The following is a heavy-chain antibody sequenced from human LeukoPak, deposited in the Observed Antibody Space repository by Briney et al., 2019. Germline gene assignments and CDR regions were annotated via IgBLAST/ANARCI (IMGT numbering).Heavy chain of an antibody. J-gene: IGHJ4*02. V-gene: IGHV3-30*03. CDR2: ISYDGSNK. CDR3: ARVAYGDYLGY. D-gene: IGHD4-17*01. CDR1: GFTFSSYG. Sequence: GRSLRLSCAASGFTFSSYGMHWVRQAPGKGLEWVAVISYDGSNKYYADSVKGRFTISRDNSKLTLYLQMSNLRAEDTAVYYCARVAYGDYLGYWGQGTLVTVSS.